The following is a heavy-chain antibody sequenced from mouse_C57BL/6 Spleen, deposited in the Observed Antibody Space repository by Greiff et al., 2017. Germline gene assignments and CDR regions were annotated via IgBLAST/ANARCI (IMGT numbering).Heavy chain of an antibody. CDR3: ERVRDGAMDY. Sequence: EVKLMESGGGLVKPGGSLKLSCAASGFTFSDYGMHWVRQAPEKGLEWVAYISSGSSTIYYADTVKGRFTISRDNAKNTLFLQMTRLRSEDTAVYYCERVRDGAMDYWGQGTSVTVSS. CDR1: GFTFSDYG. D-gene: IGHD3-3*01. J-gene: IGHJ4*01. V-gene: IGHV5-17*01. CDR2: ISSGSSTI.